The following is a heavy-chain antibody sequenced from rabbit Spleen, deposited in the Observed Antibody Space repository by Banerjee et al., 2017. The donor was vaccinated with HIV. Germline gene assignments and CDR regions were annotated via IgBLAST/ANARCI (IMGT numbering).Heavy chain of an antibody. D-gene: IGHD6-1*01. CDR1: GFRFSFNNDYV. CDR2: INSYTAKS. CDR3: VRDEAGVVGYGPYYFNL. Sequence: QEQLVESGGGLVRPGASLTLTCKASGFRFSFNNDYVMCWVRQAPGKGLEWIACINSYTAKSVYATWAKGPFTISRDNAQNTVFLRLTSLTAADTATYFCVRDEAGVVGYGPYYFNLWGQGTLVTVS. V-gene: IGHV1S45*01. J-gene: IGHJ4*01.